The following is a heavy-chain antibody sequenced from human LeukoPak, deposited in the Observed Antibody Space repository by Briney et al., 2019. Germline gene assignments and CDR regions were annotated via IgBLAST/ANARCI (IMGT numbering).Heavy chain of an antibody. D-gene: IGHD6-19*01. Sequence: GRSLRLSCAASGFTFDDYAMHWVRQAPGKGLEWVSGISWNSGSIGYADSVKGRFTISRDNAKNSRYLQMNSLRAEDTALNYCAKGSGLYYFDYWGQGTLVTVSS. CDR3: AKGSGLYYFDY. CDR2: ISWNSGSI. J-gene: IGHJ4*02. V-gene: IGHV3-9*01. CDR1: GFTFDDYA.